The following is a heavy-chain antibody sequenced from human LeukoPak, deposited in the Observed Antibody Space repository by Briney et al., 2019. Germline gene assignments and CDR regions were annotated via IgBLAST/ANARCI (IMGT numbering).Heavy chain of an antibody. Sequence: GGSLRRSCVASGFTFNTYSMNWFRQAPGKGLEWISYISSSSATIYYADSVKGRFTISRDNAKNSLYLQTNSLRAEDTAVYYCARGRDLFDSWGQGTLVIVSS. CDR3: ARGRDLFDS. V-gene: IGHV3-48*04. CDR1: GFTFNTYS. J-gene: IGHJ4*02. CDR2: ISSSSATI.